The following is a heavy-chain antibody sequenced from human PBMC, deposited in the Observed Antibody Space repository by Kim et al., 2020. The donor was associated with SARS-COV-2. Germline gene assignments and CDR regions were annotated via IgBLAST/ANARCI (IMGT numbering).Heavy chain of an antibody. V-gene: IGHV4-30-2*04. D-gene: IGHD3-9*01. J-gene: IGHJ3*01. CDR3: ARDAPVLRYFEA. CDR2: T. Sequence: TYYNPSLKHRVRLSVDTSKNQFYLRLRSVTAADTAKYYCARDAPVLRYFEAWGQGTMVTVSS.